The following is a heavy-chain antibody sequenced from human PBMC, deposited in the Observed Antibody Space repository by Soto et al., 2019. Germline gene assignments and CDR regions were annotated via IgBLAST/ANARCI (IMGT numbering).Heavy chain of an antibody. CDR2: IYYSGST. Sequence: PSETLSLTCTVSGGSISSGGYYWSWIRQHPGKGLEWIGYIYYSGSTYYNPSLKSPVTISVDTSKNQLSLKLSSVTAADTAVYYCARSRRSYCSSTSCSNGMDVWGQGITVTVSS. J-gene: IGHJ6*02. CDR1: GGSISSGGYY. CDR3: ARSRRSYCSSTSCSNGMDV. D-gene: IGHD2-2*01. V-gene: IGHV4-31*01.